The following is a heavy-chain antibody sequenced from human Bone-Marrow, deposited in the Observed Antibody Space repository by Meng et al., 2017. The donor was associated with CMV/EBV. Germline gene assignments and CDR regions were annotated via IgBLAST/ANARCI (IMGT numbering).Heavy chain of an antibody. CDR2: ISAYNGNT. CDR1: GYTITSYG. D-gene: IGHD6-6*01. Sequence: ASVKVSCKASGYTITSYGISWVRQAPGQGLEWMGWISAYNGNTNYAQKLQGRVTMTTDTSTSTAYMELRSLRSDDTAVYYCARKTWSSSTIAEDYYFDYWGQGTLVTVSS. V-gene: IGHV1-18*01. J-gene: IGHJ4*02. CDR3: ARKTWSSSTIAEDYYFDY.